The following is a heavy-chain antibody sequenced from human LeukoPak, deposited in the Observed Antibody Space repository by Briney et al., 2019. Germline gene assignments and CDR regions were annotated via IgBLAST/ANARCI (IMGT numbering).Heavy chain of an antibody. CDR3: ARDGDTVTTDNWFDP. CDR2: IYTSGST. D-gene: IGHD4-17*01. Sequence: SETLSLTWTVSGGSISSGSYYWSWIRQRAGKGLEWIGRIYTSGSTNYNPSLKSRVTISVDTSKNQFSLKLSSVTAADTAVYYCARDGDTVTTDNWFDPWGQGTLVTVSS. J-gene: IGHJ5*02. V-gene: IGHV4-61*02. CDR1: GGSISSGSYY.